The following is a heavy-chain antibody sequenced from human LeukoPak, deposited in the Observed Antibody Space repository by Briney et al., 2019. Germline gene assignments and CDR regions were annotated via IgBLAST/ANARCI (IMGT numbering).Heavy chain of an antibody. V-gene: IGHV3-74*01. Sequence: GGSLRLSCAASGFTFSNYSMHWVRQAPGKGLVWVSRINSDGSSTSYADSVKGRFTISRDNAKNTLSLQMNSLRAEDTAVYYCARDYDFCSGFFDYWGQGTLVTVSS. CDR1: GFTFSNYS. J-gene: IGHJ4*02. D-gene: IGHD3-3*01. CDR3: ARDYDFCSGFFDY. CDR2: INSDGSST.